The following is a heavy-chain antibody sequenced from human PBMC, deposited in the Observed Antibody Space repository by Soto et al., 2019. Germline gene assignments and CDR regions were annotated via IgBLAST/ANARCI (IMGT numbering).Heavy chain of an antibody. CDR2: IRSKAYGGTT. V-gene: IGHV3-49*03. Sequence: GGSLRLSCTASGFTFGDYSMSWFRQAPGKGLEWVGFIRSKAYGGTTEYAASVKGRFTISRDDSKSIAYLQMNSLKTEDTAVYYCTREEYYYDSSGYYPDAFDIWGQGTMVTVSS. J-gene: IGHJ3*02. D-gene: IGHD3-22*01. CDR3: TREEYYYDSSGYYPDAFDI. CDR1: GFTFGDYS.